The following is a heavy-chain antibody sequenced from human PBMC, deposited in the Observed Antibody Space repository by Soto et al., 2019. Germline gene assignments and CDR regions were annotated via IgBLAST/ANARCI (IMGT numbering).Heavy chain of an antibody. V-gene: IGHV3-48*02. Sequence: GGSLRLSCTGPGFTFGTYSMNWVRQAAGKGLEWIAYISYDSDTIQYADSVKGRFTISRDNAKSSLYLQMNSLRDEDTAVYYCARLYYDYVWGQGTTVTVSS. J-gene: IGHJ6*02. CDR2: ISYDSDTI. CDR3: ARLYYDYV. CDR1: GFTFGTYS. D-gene: IGHD3-16*01.